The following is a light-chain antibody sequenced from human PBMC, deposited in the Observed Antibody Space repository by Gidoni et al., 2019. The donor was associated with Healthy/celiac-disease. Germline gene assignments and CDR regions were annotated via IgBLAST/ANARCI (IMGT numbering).Light chain of an antibody. V-gene: IGLV2-23*01. CDR3: CSYAGSSTYWV. CDR2: EGS. Sequence: QSALTQPASVSGFPGQSITIACTGTSSDVGSYNLVSWYQQHPGKAPKLMIYEGSKRPSGVSNRFSGSKSGNTASLTISGLQAEDEADYYCCSYAGSSTYWVFDGGTKLTVL. J-gene: IGLJ3*02. CDR1: SSDVGSYNL.